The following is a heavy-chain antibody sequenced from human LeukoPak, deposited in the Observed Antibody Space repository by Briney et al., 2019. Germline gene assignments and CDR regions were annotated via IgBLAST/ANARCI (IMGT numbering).Heavy chain of an antibody. CDR3: AKELKHYDFWSGYYGGYYYGMDV. Sequence: GGSLRLSCAASGFTFSSYWMTWVRQAPGKGLEWVANIKQDGSEKYNVDSVKGRFTISRDNAKNSLYLQMNSLRAEDTALYYCAKELKHYDFWSGYYGGYYYGMDVWGQGTTVTVSS. J-gene: IGHJ6*02. CDR1: GFTFSSYW. D-gene: IGHD3-3*01. CDR2: IKQDGSEK. V-gene: IGHV3-7*03.